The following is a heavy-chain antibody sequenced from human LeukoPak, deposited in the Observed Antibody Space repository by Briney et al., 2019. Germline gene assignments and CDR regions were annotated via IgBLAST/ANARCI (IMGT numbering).Heavy chain of an antibody. CDR2: IYYSGST. D-gene: IGHD4-17*01. Sequence: PSETLSLTCTVSGGSISSYYWSWIRQPPGKGLEWIGYIYYSGSTNYNPSLKSRVTISVDTSKNQFSLKLSSVTAADTAVYYCARAYGDYANWFDPWGQGTLVTVSS. CDR1: GGSISSYY. J-gene: IGHJ5*02. V-gene: IGHV4-59*01. CDR3: ARAYGDYANWFDP.